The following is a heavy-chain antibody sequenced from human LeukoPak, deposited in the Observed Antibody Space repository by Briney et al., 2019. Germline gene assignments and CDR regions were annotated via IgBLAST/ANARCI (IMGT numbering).Heavy chain of an antibody. CDR3: ARLKGTTSVFDY. CDR2: INPDGGDK. V-gene: IGHV3-7*03. D-gene: IGHD4-17*01. Sequence: PGGSLRLSCVTSGFTFSGHWMTWVRQAPGKGLEWVVNINPDGGDKFYVDSVKGRFTASRDNARNSLYLQMDSLRAADTAVYYCARLKGTTSVFDYWGQGTLVTV. CDR1: GFTFSGHW. J-gene: IGHJ4*02.